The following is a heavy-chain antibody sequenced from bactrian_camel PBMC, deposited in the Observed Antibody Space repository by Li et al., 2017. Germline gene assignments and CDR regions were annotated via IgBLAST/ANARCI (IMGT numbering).Heavy chain of an antibody. CDR1: GRTYSKWC. CDR3: AAGSPILCYLRMWSERRGYEY. J-gene: IGHJ4*01. Sequence: HVQLVESGGGSAQTGGSLRLSCAASGRTYSKWCMAWFCQAPGKEREGVARIATGSGNTYYADSVKGRFTISQDNAKNTVYLQMNSLKPEDTAMYYCAAGSPILCYLRMWSERRGYEYWGQGTQVTVS. V-gene: IGHV3S1*01. CDR2: IATGSGNT. D-gene: IGHD2*01.